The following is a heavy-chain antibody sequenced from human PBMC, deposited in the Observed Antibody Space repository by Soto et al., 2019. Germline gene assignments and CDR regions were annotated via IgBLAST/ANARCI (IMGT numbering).Heavy chain of an antibody. CDR1: GFTFSSYA. V-gene: IGHV3-23*01. CDR2: ISGSGGST. CDR3: ARHGDCSGGSCYSNRLFDY. Sequence: GGSLRLSCAASGFTFSSYAMSWVRQAPGKGLEWVSAISGSGGSTYYADSVKGRFTISRDTSKNQFSLKLSSVTAADTAVYYWARHGDCSGGSCYSNRLFDYWGQGTLVTVSS. J-gene: IGHJ4*02. D-gene: IGHD2-15*01.